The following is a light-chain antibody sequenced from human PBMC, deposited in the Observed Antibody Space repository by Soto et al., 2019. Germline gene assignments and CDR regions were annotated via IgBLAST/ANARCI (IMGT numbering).Light chain of an antibody. Sequence: QSALTQPASVSGSPGQSITISCTGTSSDVGGYNYVSWYQQHPGKAPKLMIYEVSNRPSGVSHRFSGSKSGNTASLTISGLQAEDEAHYYCSSYTSSSTLVVFGGGTKVTVL. CDR1: SSDVGGYNY. CDR3: SSYTSSSTLVV. J-gene: IGLJ2*01. V-gene: IGLV2-14*01. CDR2: EVS.